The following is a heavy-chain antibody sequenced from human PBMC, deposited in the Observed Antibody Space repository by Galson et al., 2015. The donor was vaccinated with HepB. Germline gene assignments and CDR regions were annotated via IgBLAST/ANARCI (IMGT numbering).Heavy chain of an antibody. V-gene: IGHV1-69*13. D-gene: IGHD6-19*01. CDR1: GGSFSSYA. CDR3: ARDHSSGTWAYFEY. Sequence: SVKVSCKASGGSFSSYAISWVRQAPGQGLEWMGGIIPMFGTAKYAQKFQGRVTITADESTSTAYMEVGSLRSEDTAVYYCARDHSSGTWAYFEYWGQGTLVTVSS. J-gene: IGHJ4*02. CDR2: IIPMFGTA.